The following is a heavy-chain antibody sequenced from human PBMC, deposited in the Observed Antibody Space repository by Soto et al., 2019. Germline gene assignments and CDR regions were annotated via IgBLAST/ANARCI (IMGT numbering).Heavy chain of an antibody. CDR3: ARVEFAGSYYAFDI. V-gene: IGHV4-34*01. J-gene: IGHJ3*02. CDR1: GGSFSGYY. CDR2: INHSGST. D-gene: IGHD1-26*01. Sequence: SETLSLTCAVYGGSFSGYYWSWIRQPPGKGLEWIGEINHSGSTNYNPSLKSRVTISVDTSKNQFSLKLSSVTAADTAVYYGARVEFAGSYYAFDIWGQGTMVTVSS.